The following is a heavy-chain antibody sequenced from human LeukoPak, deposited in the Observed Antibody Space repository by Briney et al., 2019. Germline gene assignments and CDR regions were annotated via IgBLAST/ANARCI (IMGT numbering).Heavy chain of an antibody. J-gene: IGHJ4*02. Sequence: ASVKVSCKASGGTFISYAISWVRQAPGQGLEWMGGIIPIFGTANYAQKFQGRVTITTDESTSTAYMELSSLRSEDTAVYYCARGGRRIVVVPAAKNSFDYWGQGTLVTVSS. CDR2: IIPIFGTA. CDR3: ARGGRRIVVVPAAKNSFDY. D-gene: IGHD2-2*01. V-gene: IGHV1-69*05. CDR1: GGTFISYA.